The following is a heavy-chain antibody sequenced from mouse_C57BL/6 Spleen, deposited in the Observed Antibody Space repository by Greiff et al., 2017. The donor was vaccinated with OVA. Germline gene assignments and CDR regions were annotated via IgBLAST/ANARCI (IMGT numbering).Heavy chain of an antibody. D-gene: IGHD1-1*01. J-gene: IGHJ2*01. Sequence: DVKLQESGPGLVKPSQSLSLTCSVTGYSITSGYYWNWIRQFPGNKLEWMGYISYDGSNNYNPSLKNRISITRDTSKNQFFLKLNSVTTEDTATYYCARDYYGSSIDYWGQGTTLTVSS. CDR3: ARDYYGSSIDY. CDR2: ISYDGSN. V-gene: IGHV3-6*01. CDR1: GYSITSGYY.